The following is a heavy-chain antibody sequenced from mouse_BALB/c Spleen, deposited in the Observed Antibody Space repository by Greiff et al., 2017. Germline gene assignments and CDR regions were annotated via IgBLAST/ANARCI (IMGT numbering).Heavy chain of an antibody. D-gene: IGHD2-1*01. CDR1: GYTFTSYW. J-gene: IGHJ3*01. CDR3: ASHGGNLFAY. CDR2: IYPGDGDT. Sequence: VQLQQSGAELARPGASVKLSCKASGYTFTSYWMQWVKQRPGQGLEWIGAIYPGDGDTRYTQKFKGKATLTADKSSSTAYMQLSSLASEDSAVYYCASHGGNLFAYWGQGTLVTVSA. V-gene: IGHV1-87*01.